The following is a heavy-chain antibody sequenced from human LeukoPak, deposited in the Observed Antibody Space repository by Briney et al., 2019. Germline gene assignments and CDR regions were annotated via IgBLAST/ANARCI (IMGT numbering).Heavy chain of an antibody. CDR3: AKDFGPTVVTLLRY. Sequence: GGSLRLSCAASGFAFSSHAMCWVRQAPGKGLEWVSSIDISGGSTYYADSAEGRFTISRDNSKNTLYLQMNGLRVEDTTVYYCAKDFGPTVVTLLRYWGQGTLVTVSS. CDR1: GFAFSSHA. CDR2: IDISGGST. V-gene: IGHV3-23*01. J-gene: IGHJ4*02. D-gene: IGHD4-23*01.